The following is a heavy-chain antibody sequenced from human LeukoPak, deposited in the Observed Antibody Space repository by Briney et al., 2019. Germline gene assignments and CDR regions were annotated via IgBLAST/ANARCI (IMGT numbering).Heavy chain of an antibody. V-gene: IGHV3-33*01. CDR1: GFTLSSYG. J-gene: IGHJ4*02. CDR2: IWYDGSNK. Sequence: GGSLRHSCAAPGFTLSSYGMHSVRQAPGTGLEWEAVIWYDGSNKYYADSVKGRFTMSRDNSKNTLYLQMNSLRAEDTAVYYCAGSIAVAGTIDYWGQGTLVNVSS. D-gene: IGHD6-19*01. CDR3: AGSIAVAGTIDY.